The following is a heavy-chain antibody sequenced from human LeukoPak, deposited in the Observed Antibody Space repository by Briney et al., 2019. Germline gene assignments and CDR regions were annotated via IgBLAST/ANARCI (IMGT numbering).Heavy chain of an antibody. CDR1: GYTFTSYD. V-gene: IGHV1-8*01. J-gene: IGHJ5*02. CDR3: ARELLVVITKYNWFDP. Sequence: ASVKVSCKASGYTFTSYDINWVRQATGQGLEWMGWMNPNSGNTGYAQKFQGRVTMTRNTSISTAYMELSSLRSEDTAAYYCARELLVVITKYNWFDPWGQGTLVTVSS. D-gene: IGHD3-22*01. CDR2: MNPNSGNT.